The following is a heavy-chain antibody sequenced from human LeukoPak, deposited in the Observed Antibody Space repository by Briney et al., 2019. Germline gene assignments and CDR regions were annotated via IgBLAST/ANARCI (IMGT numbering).Heavy chain of an antibody. D-gene: IGHD5-18*01. CDR3: AKDKNTAMVYYYYMDV. J-gene: IGHJ6*03. CDR1: GFTFSSYG. V-gene: IGHV3-30*18. Sequence: WGSLRLSCAASGFTFSSYGMHWVRQAPGKGLEWVAVISYDGSNKYYADSVKGRFTISRDNSKNTLYLQMNSLRAEDTAVYYCAKDKNTAMVYYYYMDVWGKGTTVTVSS. CDR2: ISYDGSNK.